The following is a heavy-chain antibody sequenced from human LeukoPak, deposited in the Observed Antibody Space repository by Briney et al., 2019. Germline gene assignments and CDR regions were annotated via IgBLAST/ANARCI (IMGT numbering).Heavy chain of an antibody. CDR2: IYYSGNT. CDR3: ARSYGDYEYFQH. CDR1: GGSFSGYY. D-gene: IGHD4-17*01. Sequence: PSETLSLTCAVYGGSFSGYYWSWIRQPPGKGLEWIGYIYYSGNTNYNPSLKSRVSISVDTSKNQFSLKLSSVTAADTALYYCARSYGDYEYFQHWGQGTLVTVSS. J-gene: IGHJ1*01. V-gene: IGHV4-59*08.